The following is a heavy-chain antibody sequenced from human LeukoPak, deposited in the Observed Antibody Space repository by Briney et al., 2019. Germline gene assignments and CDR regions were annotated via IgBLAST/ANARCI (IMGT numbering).Heavy chain of an antibody. J-gene: IGHJ4*02. CDR2: IRNDGTIK. CDR3: ARGGGGFPYYDILTGYPFDY. D-gene: IGHD3-9*01. CDR1: GFTFSTYG. V-gene: IGHV3-30*02. Sequence: GGSLRLSCAASGFTFSTYGMHWVRQAPGKGLEWVAFIRNDGTIKYYADSVKGRFTISRDNSKNTLYLQMNSLRAEDTAVYYCARGGGGFPYYDILTGYPFDYWGQGTLVTVSS.